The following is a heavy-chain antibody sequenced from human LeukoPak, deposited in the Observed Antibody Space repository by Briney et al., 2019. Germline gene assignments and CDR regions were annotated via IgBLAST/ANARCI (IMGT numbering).Heavy chain of an antibody. CDR1: GFVFRNAY. CDR3: TSTHYDISTGYYHPPDY. D-gene: IGHD3-9*01. CDR2: IKTKIDGGTT. Sequence: PGGPLRLSCAGSGFVFRNAYMGWVRQAPGKGLEWVGHIKTKIDGGTTDYAAPVKGRFTISRDDSKNTVFLQMSESKSEDTALYFCTSTHYDISTGYYHPPDYWGQGTLVTVSS. V-gene: IGHV3-15*01. J-gene: IGHJ4*02.